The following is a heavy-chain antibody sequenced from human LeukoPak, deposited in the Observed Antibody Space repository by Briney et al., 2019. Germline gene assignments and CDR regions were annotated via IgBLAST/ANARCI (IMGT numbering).Heavy chain of an antibody. CDR3: ARLVDTAMVLLFDY. CDR2: MNPISGNT. Sequence: ASVKVSCKASGYPFTSYDINWVRQATGQGLEWMGWMNPISGNTDFEQKFQGRITMTRNTSISTAYMELSSLRSEDTAVYYCARLVDTAMVLLFDYWGQGTLVTVSS. CDR1: GYPFTSYD. D-gene: IGHD5-18*01. J-gene: IGHJ4*02. V-gene: IGHV1-8*01.